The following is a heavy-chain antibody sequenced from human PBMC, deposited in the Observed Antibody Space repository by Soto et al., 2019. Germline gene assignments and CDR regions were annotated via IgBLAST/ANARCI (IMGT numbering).Heavy chain of an antibody. Sequence: QVQLVQSGAEVKKPGSSVKVSCKASGGTFSSYAISWVRQAPGLGLEWMGEIIPIFGTANYARKFQGRVTVTKHHTTRTTYMELSSVRSEGPAVYYCARGYCSSTSCYWSVYYYYGMDVWRDWTTVSVAS. CDR3: ARGYCSSTSCYWSVYYYYGMDV. CDR2: IIPIFGTA. CDR1: GGTFSSYA. J-gene: IGHJ6*04. V-gene: IGHV1-69*01. D-gene: IGHD2-2*01.